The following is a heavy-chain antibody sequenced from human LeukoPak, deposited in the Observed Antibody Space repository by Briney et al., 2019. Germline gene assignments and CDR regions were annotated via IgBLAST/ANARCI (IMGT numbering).Heavy chain of an antibody. V-gene: IGHV3-15*01. CDR3: TTTAAGTRFDY. J-gene: IGHJ4*02. D-gene: IGHD6-13*01. CDR1: GFTVSSNY. CDR2: IKSKTDGGTT. Sequence: GGSLRLSCAASGFTVSSNYMSWVRQAPGKGLEWVGRIKSKTDGGTTDYAAPVKGRFTISRDDSKNTLYLQINSLKTEDTAVYYCTTTAAGTRFDYWGQGTLVTVSS.